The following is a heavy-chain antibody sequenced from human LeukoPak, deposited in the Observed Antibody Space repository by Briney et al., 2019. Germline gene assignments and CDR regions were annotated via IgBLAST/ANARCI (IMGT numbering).Heavy chain of an antibody. CDR2: ISSSGGNT. D-gene: IGHD3-10*01. V-gene: IGHV3-23*01. CDR3: ARGNRPYGEHEAFDI. CDR1: GFTFSSYG. Sequence: SGGSLRLSCAASGFTFSSYGMGWVRQAPGKGLEWVSVISSSGGNTYYADSVKGRLTISRDNSKNTLYLQMNSLRAEDTAVYYCARGNRPYGEHEAFDIWGHGTTVTVSP. J-gene: IGHJ3*02.